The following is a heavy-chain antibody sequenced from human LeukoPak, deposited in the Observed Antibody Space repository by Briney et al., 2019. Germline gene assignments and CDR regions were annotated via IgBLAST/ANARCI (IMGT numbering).Heavy chain of an antibody. CDR2: ISGSGGGT. J-gene: IGHJ4*02. V-gene: IGHV3-23*01. Sequence: PGGSLRLSCAVSGFTFSSYAMSWFRQAPGKGLEWVSSISGSGGGTYYADSVKGRFIISRDNSKNTLNLQMNSLRAEDTAEYFCAGLIAAAGTGYWGQGTLVAVSS. CDR1: GFTFSSYA. D-gene: IGHD6-13*01. CDR3: AGLIAAAGTGY.